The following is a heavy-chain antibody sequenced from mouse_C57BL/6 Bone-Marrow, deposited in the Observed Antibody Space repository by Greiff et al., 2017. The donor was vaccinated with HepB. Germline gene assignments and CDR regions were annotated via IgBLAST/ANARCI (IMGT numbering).Heavy chain of an antibody. V-gene: IGHV1-69*01. CDR2: IDPSDSYT. D-gene: IGHD2-4*01. J-gene: IGHJ2*01. CDR3: ALYDYDYFDY. Sequence: QVQLQQSGAELVMPGASVKLSCKASGYTFTSYWMHWVKQRPGQGLEWIGEIDPSDSYTNYNQKFKGKSTLTVDKSSSTAYMQLSSLTSEDSAVYYCALYDYDYFDYWGQGTTLTVSS. CDR1: GYTFTSYW.